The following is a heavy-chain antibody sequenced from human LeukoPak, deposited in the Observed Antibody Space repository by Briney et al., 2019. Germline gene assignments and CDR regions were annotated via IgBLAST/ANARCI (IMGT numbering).Heavy chain of an antibody. J-gene: IGHJ4*02. CDR2: INSDGSST. CDR1: GLDLSGYW. V-gene: IGHV3-74*01. CDR3: ACDRYYHPDY. Sequence: PGGSLRLSCAASGLDLSGYWMHWVRQAPGKGLVWVSRINSDGSSTTYANSVQGRFIISRDNAKNTLYLQMSNLRAEDTAVYYCACDRYYHPDYWGQGTLVTVSS. D-gene: IGHD2-21*01.